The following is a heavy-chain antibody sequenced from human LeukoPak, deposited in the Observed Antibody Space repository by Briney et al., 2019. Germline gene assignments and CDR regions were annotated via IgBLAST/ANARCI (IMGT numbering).Heavy chain of an antibody. CDR2: IYYSGST. CDR3: ARCDGDYDANFDY. J-gene: IGHJ4*02. Sequence: PSETLSLTCTVSGGSISSYYWSWIRQPPGKGLEWIGYIYYSGSTNYNPSLKSRVTISVDTSKNQFSLKLSSVTAADTAVYYCARCDGDYDANFDYWGQGTLVTVSS. CDR1: GGSISSYY. D-gene: IGHD4-17*01. V-gene: IGHV4-59*12.